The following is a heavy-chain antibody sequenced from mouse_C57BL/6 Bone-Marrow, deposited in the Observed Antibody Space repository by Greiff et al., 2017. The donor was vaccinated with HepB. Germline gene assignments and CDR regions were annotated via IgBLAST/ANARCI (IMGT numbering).Heavy chain of an antibody. V-gene: IGHV5-6*01. CDR1: GFTFSSYG. Sequence: EVHLVESGGDLVKPGGSLKLSCAASGFTFSSYGMSWVRQTPDKRLEWVATISSGGSYTYYPDSVKGRFTISRYNAKNTLYLQMSSLKSEDTAMYYCARRIITTVVSTDYAMDYWGQGTSVTVSS. D-gene: IGHD1-1*01. CDR2: ISSGGSYT. J-gene: IGHJ4*01. CDR3: ARRIITTVVSTDYAMDY.